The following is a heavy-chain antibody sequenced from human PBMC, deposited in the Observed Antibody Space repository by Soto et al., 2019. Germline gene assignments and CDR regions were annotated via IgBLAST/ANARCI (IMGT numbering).Heavy chain of an antibody. D-gene: IGHD1-20*01. Sequence: GGSLRLSCAASGFTFSNAWMSWVRQAPGKGLEWVGRIKSKTDGETTDYAAPVKGRFTISRDDSKNTLYLQMNSLKTEDTAVYYCTTDVTGTAAPFDYWGQGTLVTVSS. CDR2: IKSKTDGETT. V-gene: IGHV3-15*01. CDR3: TTDVTGTAAPFDY. J-gene: IGHJ4*02. CDR1: GFTFSNAW.